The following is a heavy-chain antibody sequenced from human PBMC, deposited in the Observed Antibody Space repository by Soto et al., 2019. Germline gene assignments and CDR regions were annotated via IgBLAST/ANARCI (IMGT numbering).Heavy chain of an antibody. D-gene: IGHD6-19*01. CDR2: ITPFNGNT. V-gene: IGHV1-45*02. J-gene: IGHJ3*02. CDR3: AIEAPQSVAVAATGAFDI. CDR1: GYTFTYRY. Sequence: SVKVSCKASGYTFTYRYLHWVRQAPGQALEWMGWITPFNGNTNYAQKFQDRVTITRDRSMSTAYMELSSLRSEDTAMYYCAIEAPQSVAVAATGAFDIWGQGTMVTVSS.